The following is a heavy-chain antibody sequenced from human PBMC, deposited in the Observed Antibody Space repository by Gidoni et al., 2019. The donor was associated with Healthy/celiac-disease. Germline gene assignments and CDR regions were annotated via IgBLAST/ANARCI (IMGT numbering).Heavy chain of an antibody. D-gene: IGHD3-3*01. CDR1: GSSISSGYY. CDR2: IYHSGST. V-gene: IGHV4-38-2*02. CDR3: ASHDITIFGVVNPFDY. Sequence: QVQLQESGPGLVKPSETLSLTCTVSGSSISSGYYWGWIRQPPGKGLEWIGSIYHSGSTYYNPSLKSRVTISVDTSKNQFSLKLSSVTAADTAVYYCASHDITIFGVVNPFDYWGQGTLVTVSS. J-gene: IGHJ4*02.